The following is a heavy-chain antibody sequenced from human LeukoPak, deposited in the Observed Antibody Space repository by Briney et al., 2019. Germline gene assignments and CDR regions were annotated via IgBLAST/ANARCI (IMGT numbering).Heavy chain of an antibody. CDR3: ARAAVTDALVQYDFDY. D-gene: IGHD3-16*01. J-gene: IGHJ4*02. CDR2: INPNSGGT. V-gene: IGHV1-2*02. CDR1: GYTFTDYY. Sequence: ASVKVSCKASGYTFTDYYMHWVRQAPGQGLEWMGWINPNSGGTNYAQKLQGRVTLTRDTSNSTAYMELSSLKSDDTAVYYCARAAVTDALVQYDFDYWGKGTLLTVSS.